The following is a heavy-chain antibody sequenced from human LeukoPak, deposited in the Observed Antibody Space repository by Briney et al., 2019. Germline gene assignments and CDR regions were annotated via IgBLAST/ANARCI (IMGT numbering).Heavy chain of an antibody. D-gene: IGHD3-9*01. Sequence: GGSLRLSCAASGFTFSSYAMHWVRQAPGKGLEWVAVISYDGSNKYYADSVKGRFTISRDNSKNTLYLQMNSLRAEDTAVYYCARGPLTIFLAFDIWGQGTMVTVSS. CDR3: ARGPLTIFLAFDI. CDR2: ISYDGSNK. V-gene: IGHV3-30*04. CDR1: GFTFSSYA. J-gene: IGHJ3*02.